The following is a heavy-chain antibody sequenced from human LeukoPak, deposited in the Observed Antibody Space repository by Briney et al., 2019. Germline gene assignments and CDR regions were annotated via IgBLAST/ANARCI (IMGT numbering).Heavy chain of an antibody. Sequence: GGSLRLSCAASGFSFSSYSMNWVRQAPGKGLEWASYISSRSSTVYYADSVKGRFTISRDNAKNSLYLQMNSLRAEDTAVYYCAKGTHSSSWHWYDPWGQGTLVTVSS. V-gene: IGHV3-48*04. CDR1: GFSFSSYS. CDR2: ISSRSSTV. CDR3: AKGTHSSSWHWYDP. D-gene: IGHD6-13*01. J-gene: IGHJ5*02.